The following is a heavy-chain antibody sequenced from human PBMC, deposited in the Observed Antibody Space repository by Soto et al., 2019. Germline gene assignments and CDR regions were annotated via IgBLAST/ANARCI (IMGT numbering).Heavy chain of an antibody. CDR2: IYYSGST. J-gene: IGHJ4*02. Sequence: SVPLSLTYTDSGGSISSYYWRWIRQPPGRGLEWIGYIYYSGSTNYNPSLKSRVTISVDTSKNQFSLKLSSVTAADTAVYYCARHHDSWGQGTLVTVS. CDR1: GGSISSYY. CDR3: ARHHDS. V-gene: IGHV4-59*08.